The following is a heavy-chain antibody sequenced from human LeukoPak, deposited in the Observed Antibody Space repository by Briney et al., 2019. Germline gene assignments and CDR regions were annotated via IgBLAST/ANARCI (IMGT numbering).Heavy chain of an antibody. Sequence: PSETLSLTCTVSGGSIRGYYWSWIRQPPGKGLEWIGYIYSSGSTNYNPSLKSRVTMSVDTSKNQFSLKVSSVTAADTAVYYCARVFDSGSQAYFYYMDVWGKGTTVTIFS. CDR3: ARVFDSGSQAYFYYMDV. CDR1: GGSIRGYY. J-gene: IGHJ6*03. V-gene: IGHV4-59*01. D-gene: IGHD3-10*01. CDR2: IYSSGST.